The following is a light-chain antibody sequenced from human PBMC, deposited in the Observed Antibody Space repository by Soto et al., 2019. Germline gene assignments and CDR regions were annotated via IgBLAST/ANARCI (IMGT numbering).Light chain of an antibody. CDR3: QQDGSSPWT. CDR1: QSVSSSY. V-gene: IGKV3-20*01. J-gene: IGKJ1*01. CDR2: GTS. Sequence: ERATLSCRASQSVSSSYLAWYQQKPGQAPRLLIYGTSSRATAIPDRFSGSGSGTDFTLTISRLEPEDFAVYYCQQDGSSPWTFGQGTKVDIK.